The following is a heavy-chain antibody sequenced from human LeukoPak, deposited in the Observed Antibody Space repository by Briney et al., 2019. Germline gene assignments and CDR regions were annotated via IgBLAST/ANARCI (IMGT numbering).Heavy chain of an antibody. V-gene: IGHV4-34*01. J-gene: IGHJ4*02. CDR1: GGSFSGYY. CDR2: INHSGST. CDR3: ARDFWDIVVVPAAPHYYFDY. Sequence: SETLSLTCAVYGGSFSGYYWSWVRQPPGKGLEWLGEINHSGSTNYNPSLKSGVTISVDPSKNQFSLKLSSVTAADTAVYYCARDFWDIVVVPAAPHYYFDYWGQGTLVTVSS. D-gene: IGHD2-2*01.